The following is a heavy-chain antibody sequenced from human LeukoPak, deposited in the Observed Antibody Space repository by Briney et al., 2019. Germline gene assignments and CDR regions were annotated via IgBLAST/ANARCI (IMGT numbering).Heavy chain of an antibody. CDR1: GFIFSRYG. J-gene: IGHJ4*02. D-gene: IGHD2-21*02. CDR2: IRYDGSDK. V-gene: IGHV3-30*02. Sequence: PGGSLRLSCAASGFIFSRYGMHWVRQAPGKGLQWVAFIRYDGSDKYYADSVKGRFTISRDNSKDTLYLQMNSLRAEDTAVYYCAKDLAYCGGDCYPPGYFDYWGQGTLVTVSS. CDR3: AKDLAYCGGDCYPPGYFDY.